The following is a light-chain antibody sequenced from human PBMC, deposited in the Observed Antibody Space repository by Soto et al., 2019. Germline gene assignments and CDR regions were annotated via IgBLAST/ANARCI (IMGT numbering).Light chain of an antibody. CDR3: QQYGNSPYT. V-gene: IGKV3-20*01. J-gene: IGKJ2*01. CDR1: QSVSSTY. Sequence: EIVLTQSPGTLSLSPGERATLSCRASQSVSSTYLAWYQQKPGQPPRLLIYGASSRATGIPDRFSGSGSGTDFSLTISRLEPEDFAVYYCQQYGNSPYTFGQGTKLELK. CDR2: GAS.